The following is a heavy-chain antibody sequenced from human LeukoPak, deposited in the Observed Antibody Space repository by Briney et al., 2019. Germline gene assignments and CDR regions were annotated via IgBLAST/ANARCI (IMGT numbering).Heavy chain of an antibody. CDR2: INSDGSST. J-gene: IGHJ4*02. D-gene: IGHD6-13*01. V-gene: IGHV3-74*01. Sequence: GGSLRLSCEASGFTFRSYAMSWVRQAPGKGLLWVSRINSDGSSTSYADSVKGRFTISRDNAKNTLYLQMNSLRAEDTAVYYCARRIAAAAAPYYFDYWGQGTLVTVSS. CDR1: GFTFRSYA. CDR3: ARRIAAAAAPYYFDY.